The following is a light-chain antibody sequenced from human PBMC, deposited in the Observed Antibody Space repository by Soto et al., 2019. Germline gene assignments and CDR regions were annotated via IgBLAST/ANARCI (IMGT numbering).Light chain of an antibody. CDR2: SNV. CDR3: AAWDGSLNGWV. CDR1: SSNIGSNT. J-gene: IGLJ3*02. Sequence: QSVLTQAPSVSGTPGQRVTISCSGSSSNIGSNTVSWYQQVPGTAPKVLIYSNVQRPSGVPDRFSGSKSGTSASLAISGLQSEDEADYYCAAWDGSLNGWVFGGGTKLTVL. V-gene: IGLV1-44*01.